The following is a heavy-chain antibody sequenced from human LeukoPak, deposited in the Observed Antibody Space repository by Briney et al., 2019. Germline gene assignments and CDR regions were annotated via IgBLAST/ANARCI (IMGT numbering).Heavy chain of an antibody. V-gene: IGHV4-34*01. Sequence: PSETLSLTCAVYGGSFSGYYWSWIRQPPGKGLEWMGEIDHSGSTNYNPSLKRRVTISVDTSKNQFSLKLSSVTAAATAVFYCARRRAAAGTGRYFDYWGQGTLVTVSS. CDR1: GGSFSGYY. CDR3: ARRRAAAGTGRYFDY. J-gene: IGHJ4*02. D-gene: IGHD6-13*01. CDR2: IDHSGST.